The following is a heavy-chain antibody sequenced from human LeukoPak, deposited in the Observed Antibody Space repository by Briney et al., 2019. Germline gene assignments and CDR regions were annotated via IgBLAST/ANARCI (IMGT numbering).Heavy chain of an antibody. J-gene: IGHJ4*02. CDR1: GFTFSSYA. CDR3: ARDRWAYSSGFDY. CDR2: ISYDGSNK. Sequence: GRSLRLSCAASGFTFSSYAMHWVRQAPGKGLEWVAVISYDGSNKYYADSVKGRFTISRDNSKNTLYLQMNSLRAEDTAVYYCARDRWAYSSGFDYWGQGTLVTVSS. V-gene: IGHV3-30-3*01. D-gene: IGHD6-19*01.